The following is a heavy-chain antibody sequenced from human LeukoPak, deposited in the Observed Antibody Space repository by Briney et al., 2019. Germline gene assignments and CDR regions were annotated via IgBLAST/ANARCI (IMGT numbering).Heavy chain of an antibody. CDR1: GGSISNDY. CDR3: ARSGYSYGSDY. Sequence: PSETLSLTCVVSGGSISNDYWNWIRQPAGRDLEWIGRVHSTGYTDYNPSLTSRVTMSVDTSKNQFSLNLKSVTAADTAVYYCARSGYSYGSDYWGQGTLVTVSS. D-gene: IGHD5-18*01. J-gene: IGHJ4*02. CDR2: VHSTGYT. V-gene: IGHV4-4*07.